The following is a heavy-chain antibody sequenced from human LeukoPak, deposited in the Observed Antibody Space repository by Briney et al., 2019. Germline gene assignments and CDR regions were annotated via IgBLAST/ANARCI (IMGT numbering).Heavy chain of an antibody. CDR1: GFTFSGYW. CDR3: ARDPRNKGFDP. D-gene: IGHD1/OR15-1a*01. J-gene: IGHJ5*02. V-gene: IGHV3-74*01. CDR2: ISGDGSDT. Sequence: QAGGSLRLSCAASGFTFSGYWMHWARQSPGKGLVWVSCISGDGSDTRYADSVKGRFTISRDNAKNTLYLQTNSLRVEDTAVYYCARDPRNKGFDPWGQGTLVTVSS.